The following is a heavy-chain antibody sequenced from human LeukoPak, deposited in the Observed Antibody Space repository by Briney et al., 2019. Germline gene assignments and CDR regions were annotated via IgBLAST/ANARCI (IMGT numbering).Heavy chain of an antibody. CDR1: GGSISSYY. J-gene: IGHJ4*02. V-gene: IGHV4-59*08. CDR3: ARRVAAAGTYYFDY. CDR2: IYYSGST. Sequence: SETLSLTCTVSGGSISSYYWSWIRQPPGKGLEWIGYIYYSGSTNYNPSLKSRVTISVDTSKNQFSLKLSSVTAADTAVYYCARRVAAAGTYYFDYWGQGTLVTVAS. D-gene: IGHD6-13*01.